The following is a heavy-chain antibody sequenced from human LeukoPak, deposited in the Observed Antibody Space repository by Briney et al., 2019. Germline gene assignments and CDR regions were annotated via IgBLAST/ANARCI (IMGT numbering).Heavy chain of an antibody. J-gene: IGHJ4*02. D-gene: IGHD2-2*01. CDR2: INPNSGGT. CDR1: GYTFTGYY. V-gene: IGHV1-2*02. Sequence: ASVTVSCKASGYTFTGYYMHWVRQAPGQGLEWMGWINPNSGGTNYAQKFQGRVTMTRDTSISTAYMELSRLRSDDTAVYYCARVYQDGLGQFDYWGQGTLVTVSS. CDR3: ARVYQDGLGQFDY.